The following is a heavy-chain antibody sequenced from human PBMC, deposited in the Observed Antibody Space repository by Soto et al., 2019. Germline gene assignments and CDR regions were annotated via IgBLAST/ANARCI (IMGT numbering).Heavy chain of an antibody. J-gene: IGHJ4*02. D-gene: IGHD1-26*01. Sequence: EVQLVESGGGLVQPGGSLRLSSAASGFTFSSYEMNWVRQAPGKGLEWVSYISSSGSTIYYADSVKGRFTISRDNAKNSLYLQMNSLRAEDTAVYYCARVAAHGDYWGQGTLVTVSS. V-gene: IGHV3-48*03. CDR3: ARVAAHGDY. CDR1: GFTFSSYE. CDR2: ISSSGSTI.